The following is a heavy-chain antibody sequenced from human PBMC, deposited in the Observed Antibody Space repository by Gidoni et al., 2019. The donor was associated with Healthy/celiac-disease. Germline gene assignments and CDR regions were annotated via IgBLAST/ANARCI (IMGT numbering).Heavy chain of an antibody. V-gene: IGHV3-30*18. CDR3: AKDRIPYIVVVPAAMSY. CDR1: GFTFSSYG. Sequence: QVQLVESGGGVVQPGRSLRLSCAASGFTFSSYGMHWVRQAPGKGLEWVAVISYDGSNKYYADSVKGRFTISRDNSKNTLYLQMYSLRAEDTAVYYCAKDRIPYIVVVPAAMSYWGQGTLVTVSS. J-gene: IGHJ4*02. CDR2: ISYDGSNK. D-gene: IGHD2-2*01.